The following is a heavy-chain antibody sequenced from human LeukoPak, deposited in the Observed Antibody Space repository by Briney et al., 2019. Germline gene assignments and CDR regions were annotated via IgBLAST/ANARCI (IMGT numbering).Heavy chain of an antibody. J-gene: IGHJ4*01. Sequence: GGSLRLSCGVSGFIFSDYWMNWVRQAPGKGLEWVASIKQDGGEKSYVDSVKGRFTISRDNAKNSLYLQMSSLRAEDTAVYYCARDGTAAGLYFDLWGQGAPVTVSS. CDR2: IKQDGGEK. CDR3: ARDGTAAGLYFDL. CDR1: GFIFSDYW. D-gene: IGHD6-13*01. V-gene: IGHV3-7*01.